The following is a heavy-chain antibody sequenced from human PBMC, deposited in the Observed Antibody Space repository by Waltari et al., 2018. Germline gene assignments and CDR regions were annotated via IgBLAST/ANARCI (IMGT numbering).Heavy chain of an antibody. Sequence: QVQLVQSGAEVKKPGASVKVSCKASGYTFTAYYMHWVRQAPGQGPEWMGWINPNSGVTNYAQKFQGRVTMTRDTSISTADMDLSRLRSDDTAMYYCAREGSSGRPFDYWGQGTLVTVSS. D-gene: IGHD3-10*01. CDR3: AREGSSGRPFDY. J-gene: IGHJ4*02. CDR1: GYTFTAYY. V-gene: IGHV1-2*02. CDR2: INPNSGVT.